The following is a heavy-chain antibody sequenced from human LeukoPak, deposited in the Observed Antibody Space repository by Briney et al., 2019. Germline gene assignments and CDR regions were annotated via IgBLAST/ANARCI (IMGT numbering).Heavy chain of an antibody. J-gene: IGHJ4*02. V-gene: IGHV5-51*01. D-gene: IGHD3-10*01. CDR1: GYSFTSYW. Sequence: GESLKISCKGSGYSFTSYWIGWVRQMPGKGLEWMGIIYPGDSDTRYSPSFQGQVTISADKSISTAYLQWSSLKASDTAMYYCAVRGPYYGPGPHNFDYWGQGTLVTVSS. CDR2: IYPGDSDT. CDR3: AVRGPYYGPGPHNFDY.